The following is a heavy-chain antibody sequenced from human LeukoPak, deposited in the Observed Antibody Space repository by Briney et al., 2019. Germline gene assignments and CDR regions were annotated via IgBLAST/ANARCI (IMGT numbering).Heavy chain of an antibody. V-gene: IGHV2-5*02. D-gene: IGHD3-10*01. CDR1: GFSLSTTGEG. J-gene: IGHJ1*01. CDR3: AHRTYSHSGSFHH. CDR2: IHWDDDK. Sequence: SGPTLVNPTQALTLTCTFSGFSLSTTGEGVGWVRQPPGKALEWLVLIHWDDDKRYNPSLKSRLTITKDTSKNQVVLTMTDMDPVDTGTYYCAHRTYSHSGSFHHWGQGTPVTVSS.